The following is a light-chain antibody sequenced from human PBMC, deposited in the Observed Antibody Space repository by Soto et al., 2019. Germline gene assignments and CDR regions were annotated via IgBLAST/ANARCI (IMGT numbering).Light chain of an antibody. CDR2: GPS. Sequence: EIVMTQSPATLSVSPGERATLSCWSSQSFSSNLARYQQQPARAPTLLINGPSTSAPDIPPWFSGSGSATEFTPTTSSLQSEDFAVYYCQLYNNWPPITFGQGTRLEIK. V-gene: IGKV3-15*01. CDR1: QSFSSN. J-gene: IGKJ5*01. CDR3: QLYNNWPPIT.